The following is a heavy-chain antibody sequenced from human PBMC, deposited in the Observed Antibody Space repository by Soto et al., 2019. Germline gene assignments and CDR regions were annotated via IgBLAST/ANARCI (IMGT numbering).Heavy chain of an antibody. CDR2: IYWDDDK. D-gene: IGHD4-17*01. V-gene: IGHV2-5*02. CDR1: GFSLSTSGVG. CDR3: AHRLLDYGGNWNTGYFDL. J-gene: IGHJ2*01. Sequence: QITLKESGPTLVKPTQTLTLTCTFSGFSLSTSGVGVGWIRQPPGKALEWLALIYWDDDKRYSPSLKSRLTITKDTSKNQVVLTMTDMDPVDTATYYCAHRLLDYGGNWNTGYFDLWGRGTLVTVSS.